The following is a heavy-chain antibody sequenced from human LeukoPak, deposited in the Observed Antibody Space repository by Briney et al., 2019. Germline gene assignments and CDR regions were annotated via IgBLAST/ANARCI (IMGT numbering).Heavy chain of an antibody. D-gene: IGHD3-10*01. CDR1: GFTFSSYS. J-gene: IGHJ4*02. CDR2: ISSSSSYI. V-gene: IGHV3-21*01. CDR3: ARVEVMVRGVGGLDY. Sequence: GGSLRLSCAASGFTFSSYSMSWVRQAPGKGLEWVSSISSSSSYIYYADSVKGRFTISRDNAKNSLYLQMNSLRAEDTAVYYCARVEVMVRGVGGLDYWGQGILVTVSS.